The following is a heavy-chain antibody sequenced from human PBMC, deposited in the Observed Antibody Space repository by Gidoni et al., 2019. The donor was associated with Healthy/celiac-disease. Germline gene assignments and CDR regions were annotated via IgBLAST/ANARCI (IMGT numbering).Heavy chain of an antibody. CDR2: IKSKTDGGTT. D-gene: IGHD6-13*01. V-gene: IGHV3-15*01. CDR3: TTSYSSSWYGAVIYYYYYYGMDV. J-gene: IGHJ6*02. Sequence: WVGRIKSKTDGGTTDYAAPVKGRFTISRDDSKNTLYLQMNSLKTEDTDVYYCTTSYSSSWYGAVIYYYYYYGMDVWGQGTTVTVSS.